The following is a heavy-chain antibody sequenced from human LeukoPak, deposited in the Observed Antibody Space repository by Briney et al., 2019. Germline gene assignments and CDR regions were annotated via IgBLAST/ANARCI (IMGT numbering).Heavy chain of an antibody. D-gene: IGHD3-3*01. Sequence: SETLSLTCAVSGYSISSGYYWGWIRPPPGKGLEWIGSIYHSGSTYYNPSLKSRVTISVDTSKNQFSLKLSSVTAADTAAYYCARHGVLRFLEWFHWFDPWGQGTLVTVSS. V-gene: IGHV4-38-2*01. J-gene: IGHJ5*02. CDR2: IYHSGST. CDR1: GYSISSGYY. CDR3: ARHGVLRFLEWFHWFDP.